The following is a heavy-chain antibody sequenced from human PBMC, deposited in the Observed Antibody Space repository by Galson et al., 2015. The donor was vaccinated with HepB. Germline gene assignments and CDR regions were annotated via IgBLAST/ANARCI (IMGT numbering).Heavy chain of an antibody. CDR2: INTNTGNP. CDR1: GYIFTDHA. V-gene: IGHV7-4-1*02. CDR3: ARDRGGTYSDI. Sequence: SVKVSCKASGYIFTDHAMNWVRQAPGQGLEWVGGINTNTGNPTYAQGFTGRFVFSLDTSVSTAYLQISSLKAEDTALYYCARDRGGTYSDIWGQGTMVTVSS. J-gene: IGHJ3*02. D-gene: IGHD1-26*01.